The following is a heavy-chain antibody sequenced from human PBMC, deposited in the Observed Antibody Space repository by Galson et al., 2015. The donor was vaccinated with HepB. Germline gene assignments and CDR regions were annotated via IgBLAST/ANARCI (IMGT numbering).Heavy chain of an antibody. CDR2: IDIGGVR. J-gene: IGHJ6*02. CDR3: AKEKRSRGMDV. CDR1: GFSIGNLY. Sequence: SLRLSCAVSGFSIGNLYMTWIRQAPGKGLEWVSLIDIGGVRYYADSVKGRFTISRDNSKNTLYLQMNSLRAEDTAVYYCAKEKRSRGMDVWGQGTTVTVSS. D-gene: IGHD3-10*01. V-gene: IGHV3-53*05.